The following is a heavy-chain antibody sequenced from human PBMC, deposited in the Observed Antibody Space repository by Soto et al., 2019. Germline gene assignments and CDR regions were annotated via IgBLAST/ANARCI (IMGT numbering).Heavy chain of an antibody. Sequence: QVQLVQSGAEVRKPGSSVKVSCKASGGTFIRHAISWVRQAPGQGREWMGGIIPIFGTANHAQKFQGRVTIIADESTSTVYMELSSLRSEDTAMYYCARGWGYDSNDYYYAYWGQGTLVIVSS. CDR1: GGTFIRHA. J-gene: IGHJ4*02. D-gene: IGHD3-22*01. CDR2: IIPIFGTA. CDR3: ARGWGYDSNDYYYAY. V-gene: IGHV1-69*01.